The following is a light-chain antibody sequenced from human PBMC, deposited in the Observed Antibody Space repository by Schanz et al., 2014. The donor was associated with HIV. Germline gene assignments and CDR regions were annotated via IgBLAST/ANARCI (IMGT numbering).Light chain of an antibody. J-gene: IGKJ3*01. CDR3: QLYGSSPLFT. Sequence: EIVLTQSPATLSLSPGERATLSCGASQYVSGSYGAWHQQNPGLAPRLLIYDASTRAAGIPDRFSGSGSGSAFTLTISRLEPEDFAVYFCQLYGSSPLFTFGPGTKVEI. V-gene: IGKV3D-20*01. CDR2: DAS. CDR1: QYVSGSY.